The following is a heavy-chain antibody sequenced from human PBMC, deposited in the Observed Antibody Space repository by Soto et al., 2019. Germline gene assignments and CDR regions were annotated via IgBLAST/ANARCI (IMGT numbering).Heavy chain of an antibody. J-gene: IGHJ4*02. CDR2: ISYDGSNK. CDR3: AKGVQWLARITKDCGPFDY. CDR1: GFTFSSYG. D-gene: IGHD6-19*01. V-gene: IGHV3-30*18. Sequence: QVQLVESGGGVVQPGRSLRLSCAASGFTFSSYGMHWVRQAPGKGLEWVAVISYDGSNKYYADSVKGRFTISRDNSKNTLYLQMNSLRAEDTAVYYCAKGVQWLARITKDCGPFDYWGQGTLVTVSS.